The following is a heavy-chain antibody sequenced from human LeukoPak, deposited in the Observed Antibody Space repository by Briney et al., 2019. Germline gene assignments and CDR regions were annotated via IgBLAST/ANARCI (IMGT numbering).Heavy chain of an antibody. V-gene: IGHV3-30*04. CDR2: ISYDGSNK. Sequence: GRSLRLSCAASGFTFSSYAMHWVRQAPGKGLEWVAVISYDGSNKYYADSVRGRFTISRDNSKNTLYLQMNSLRAEDTAVYYCARGPHNYYDSSGNEMCYWGQGTLVTVSS. CDR3: ARGPHNYYDSSGNEMCY. D-gene: IGHD3-22*01. CDR1: GFTFSSYA. J-gene: IGHJ4*02.